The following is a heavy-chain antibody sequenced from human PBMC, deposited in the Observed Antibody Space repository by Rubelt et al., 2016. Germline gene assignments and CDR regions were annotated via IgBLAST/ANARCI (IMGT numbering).Heavy chain of an antibody. J-gene: IGHJ5*02. CDR1: GYTFTSYG. V-gene: IGHV1-18*01. Sequence: QVQLVQSGAEVKKPGASVKVSCKASGYTFTSYGISWVRQAPGQGLEWMGWISAYNGNTHYAQKIQGRATMTPDTSTSKAYMELRSLGSDDTAVDYCARVMITFGGVIEVGWFDPWGQGTLVTVSS. CDR2: ISAYNGNT. CDR3: ARVMITFGGVIEVGWFDP. D-gene: IGHD3-16*02.